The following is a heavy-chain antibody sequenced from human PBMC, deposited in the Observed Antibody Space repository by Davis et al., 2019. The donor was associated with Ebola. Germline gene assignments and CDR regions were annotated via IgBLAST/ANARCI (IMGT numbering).Heavy chain of an antibody. J-gene: IGHJ4*02. CDR2: VRTKVNSFAT. CDR1: GFIFSGSG. CDR3: AKGTRDY. V-gene: IGHV3-73*01. Sequence: GGSLRLSCAASGFIFSGSGMHWVRQASGNGLEWVGRVRTKVNSFATAYAASVEGRFTISRDDSKNTAYLQMNSLRIEDTAVYYCAKGTRDYWGQGTLVTVSS.